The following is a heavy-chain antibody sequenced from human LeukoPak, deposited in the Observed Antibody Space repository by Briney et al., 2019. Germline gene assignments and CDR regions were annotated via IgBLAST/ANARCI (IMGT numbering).Heavy chain of an antibody. Sequence: GGSLRLSCAASGFTFSGYWMSWVRQAPGKGLEWVANIKQDGSEKYYVDSVKGRFTISRDNAKNSLYLQMNSLRAEDTAVYYCAREGWDDSSGYLDYWGQGTLVTVSS. V-gene: IGHV3-7*01. J-gene: IGHJ4*02. CDR3: AREGWDDSSGYLDY. CDR2: IKQDGSEK. D-gene: IGHD3-22*01. CDR1: GFTFSGYW.